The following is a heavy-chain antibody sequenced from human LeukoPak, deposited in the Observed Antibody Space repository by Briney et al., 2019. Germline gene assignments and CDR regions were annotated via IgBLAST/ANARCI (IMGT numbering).Heavy chain of an antibody. CDR2: IWYDGSNK. CDR1: GFTFSSYG. D-gene: IGHD3-22*01. CDR3: ARDRGEGIVVVITYASDI. Sequence: GGSLRLSCAASGFTFSSYGMHWVRQAPGKGLEWVAVIWYDGSNKYYADSVKGRFTISRDNSKNTLYLQMNSLRAEDTAVYYCARDRGEGIVVVITYASDIWGQGTMVTVSS. J-gene: IGHJ3*02. V-gene: IGHV3-33*08.